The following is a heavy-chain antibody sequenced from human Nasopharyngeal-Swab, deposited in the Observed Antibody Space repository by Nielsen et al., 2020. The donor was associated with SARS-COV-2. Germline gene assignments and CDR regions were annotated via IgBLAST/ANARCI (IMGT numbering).Heavy chain of an antibody. CDR1: GYTFTSYY. V-gene: IGHV1-46*01. Sequence: ASVKVSCKASGYTFTSYYMHWVRQAPGQGLEWMGIINPSGGSTSYAQKFQGRVTMTRDTSTSTVYMEPSSLRSEDTAVYYCARTPYYDILTGYYRGAGDYYYYYGMDVWGQGTTVTVSS. CDR3: ARTPYYDILTGYYRGAGDYYYYYGMDV. D-gene: IGHD3-9*01. CDR2: INPSGGST. J-gene: IGHJ6*02.